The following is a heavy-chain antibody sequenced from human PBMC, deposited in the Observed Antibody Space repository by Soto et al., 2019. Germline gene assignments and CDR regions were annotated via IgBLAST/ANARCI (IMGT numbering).Heavy chain of an antibody. D-gene: IGHD6-13*01. CDR3: ARHAAASSSWFDP. Sequence: QLQLQESGPGLVKPSETLSLTCTVSGGSISSDDYYWGWIRQPPGKGLEWIGSIYYSGSTYYNPSLMSRLTIAADTSKTQFSLKPDSVTASDTAVYSCARHAAASSSWFDPWGQGTLVTVSS. V-gene: IGHV4-39*01. CDR2: IYYSGST. CDR1: GGSISSDDYY. J-gene: IGHJ5*02.